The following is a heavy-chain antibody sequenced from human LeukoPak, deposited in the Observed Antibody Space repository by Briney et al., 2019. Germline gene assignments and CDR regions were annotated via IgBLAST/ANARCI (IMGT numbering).Heavy chain of an antibody. CDR3: ARAYGFYDSSGYYDGGHFDY. D-gene: IGHD3-22*01. J-gene: IGHJ4*02. CDR1: GFTFSTYV. Sequence: GGSLRLSCAASGFTFSTYVMGWVRQAPGKGLEWVSALSGSGGSTYYADSVKGRFTISRDSAKNTLYLQMNSLRAEDTAVYFCARAYGFYDSSGYYDGGHFDYWGQGTLVTVSS. CDR2: LSGSGGST. V-gene: IGHV3-23*01.